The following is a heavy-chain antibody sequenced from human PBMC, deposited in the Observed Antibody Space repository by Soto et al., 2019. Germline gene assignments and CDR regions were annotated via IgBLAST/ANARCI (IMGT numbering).Heavy chain of an antibody. CDR2: IYYSGRS. V-gene: IGHV4-39*01. J-gene: IGHJ4*02. D-gene: IGHD4-17*01. CDR3: ARQRTTVVTQAYFDH. Sequence: SETLSLTCTVSGGSITSSSYYWGWIRQPPGKGLEWIGGIYYSGRSYYNPSLKSRVTMSVDTSKNQFSLTLNSVTAADAAVYYCARQRTTVVTQAYFDHWGQGTLVTSPQ. CDR1: GGSITSSSYY.